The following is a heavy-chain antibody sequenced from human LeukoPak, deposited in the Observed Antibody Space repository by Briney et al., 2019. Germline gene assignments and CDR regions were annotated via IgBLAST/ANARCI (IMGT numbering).Heavy chain of an antibody. CDR1: GGTFSSYA. J-gene: IGHJ5*02. V-gene: IGHV1-69*01. CDR3: AGTKPSYDSYSKRFGP. Sequence: GSSVKVSCKASGGTFSSYAISWVRQAPGQGLEWMGGIIPIFGTANYAQKFQGRVTITADESTSTAYMELSRLRSDDTAVYYCAGTKPSYDSYSKRFGPWGQGTLVTVSS. D-gene: IGHD3-22*01. CDR2: IIPIFGTA.